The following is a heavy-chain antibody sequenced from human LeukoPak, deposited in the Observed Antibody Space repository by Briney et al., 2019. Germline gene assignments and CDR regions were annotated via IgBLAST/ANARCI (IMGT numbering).Heavy chain of an antibody. D-gene: IGHD6-6*01. CDR3: ARTHSSSPNYYYYYMDV. V-gene: IGHV4-59*01. CDR2: IYYSGST. CDR1: GGSISSYY. J-gene: IGHJ6*03. Sequence: PSETLSLTCTVSGGSISSYYWSWIRQPPGKGLEWIGYIYYSGSTNYNPSLKSRVTISIDTSKNQFSLKLSSVTAADTAVYYCARTHSSSPNYYYYYMDVWGKGTTVTVSS.